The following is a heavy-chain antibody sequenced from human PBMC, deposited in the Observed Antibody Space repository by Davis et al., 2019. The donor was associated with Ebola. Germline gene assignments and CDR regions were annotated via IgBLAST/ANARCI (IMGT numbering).Heavy chain of an antibody. V-gene: IGHV3-23*01. J-gene: IGHJ4*01. CDR3: ARDGLAAGGVTMKCLDY. Sequence: PGGSLRLSCEASGFTMEYYAISWVRQAPGKGLECISAITASGSGTYYSDSLKGRFTISRDNSKNTLYLQMNSLRDEDTAVYYCARDGLAAGGVTMKCLDYWGHGTLVTVSS. CDR2: ITASGSGT. CDR1: GFTMEYYA. D-gene: IGHD3-22*01.